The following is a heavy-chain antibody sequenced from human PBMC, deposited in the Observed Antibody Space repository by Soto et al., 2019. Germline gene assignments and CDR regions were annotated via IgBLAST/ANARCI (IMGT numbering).Heavy chain of an antibody. J-gene: IGHJ6*02. CDR3: AKDVQSYGMDV. CDR2: ISYDGSNK. Sequence: QSGGSLRLSCAASGFTFSSYGMHWVRQAPGKGLEWVAVISYDGSNKYYADSVKGRFTISRDNSKNTLYLQMNSLRAEDTAVYYCAKDVQSYGMDVWGQGTTVTVSS. CDR1: GFTFSSYG. V-gene: IGHV3-30*18.